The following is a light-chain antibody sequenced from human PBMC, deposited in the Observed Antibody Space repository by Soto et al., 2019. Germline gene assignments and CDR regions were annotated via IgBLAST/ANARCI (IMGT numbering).Light chain of an antibody. CDR2: LGS. V-gene: IGKV2-28*01. CDR1: QSLLYTNGDNY. Sequence: DIVMTQSPLSLPVTPGEPASISCSSSQSLLYTNGDNYLNWYVQKPGQSPQLLIYLGSFRASGVPDGFSGSGSGTDFTLRISEVEAEDVGVYYCMQALQTPLTFGGGTKVEIK. CDR3: MQALQTPLT. J-gene: IGKJ4*01.